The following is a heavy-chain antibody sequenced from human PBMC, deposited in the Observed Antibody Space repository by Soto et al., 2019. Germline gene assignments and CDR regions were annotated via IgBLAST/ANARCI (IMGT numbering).Heavy chain of an antibody. V-gene: IGHV5-51*01. CDR3: ARPPFFYGDYAQLDSDAFDI. CDR1: GYSYTSYW. Sequence: PGESLKISCKGSGYSYTSYWIGWVRQMPGKGLEWMGIIYPGDSDTRYSPSFQGQVTISADKSISTAYLQWSSLKASDTAMYYCARPPFFYGDYAQLDSDAFDIWGQGTMVTVSS. J-gene: IGHJ3*02. D-gene: IGHD4-17*01. CDR2: IYPGDSDT.